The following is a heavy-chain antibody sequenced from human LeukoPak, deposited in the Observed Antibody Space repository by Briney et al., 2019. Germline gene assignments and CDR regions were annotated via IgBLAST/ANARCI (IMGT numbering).Heavy chain of an antibody. CDR3: ARFSSYGFDAFDI. J-gene: IGHJ3*02. D-gene: IGHD5-18*01. CDR2: IKQDGSEK. V-gene: IGHV3-7*01. CDR1: GFTFSSYW. Sequence: GGSLRLSCAASGFTFSSYWMSWVRQAPGKGLERVANIKQDGSEKYYVDSVKGRFTISRDNARNSLYLQMNSLRAEDTAVYYCARFSSYGFDAFDIWGQGTMVTVSP.